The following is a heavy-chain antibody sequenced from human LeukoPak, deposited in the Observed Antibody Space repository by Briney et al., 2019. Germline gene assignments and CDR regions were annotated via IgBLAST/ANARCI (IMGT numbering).Heavy chain of an antibody. J-gene: IGHJ4*02. CDR1: GFTFSSYW. CDR3: ARDRARYSSSWYLDY. Sequence: WGSLRLSCAASGFTFSSYWMSWVRQAPGKGLEWVANIKQDGSEKYYVDSVKGRFTISRDNAKNSLYLQMNSLRAEDTAVYYCARDRARYSSSWYLDYWGQGTLVTVSS. CDR2: IKQDGSEK. D-gene: IGHD6-13*01. V-gene: IGHV3-7*03.